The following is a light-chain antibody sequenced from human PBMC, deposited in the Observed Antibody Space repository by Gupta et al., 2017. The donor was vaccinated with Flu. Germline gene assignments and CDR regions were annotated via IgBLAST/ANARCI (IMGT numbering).Light chain of an antibody. CDR3: QQYNDWPLYT. V-gene: IGKV3-15*01. CDR2: GAS. J-gene: IGKJ2*01. Sequence: TLSVSRGERATLSCRASQSVSSKLAWYQQKPGQAPRLLIYGASTRATGIPARFSGSGSGTEFTLTISSLQSEDFAVYYCQQYNDWPLYTFGQGTKLEIK. CDR1: QSVSSK.